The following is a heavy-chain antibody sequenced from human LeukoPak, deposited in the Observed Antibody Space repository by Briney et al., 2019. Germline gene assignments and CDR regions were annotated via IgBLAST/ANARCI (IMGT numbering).Heavy chain of an antibody. V-gene: IGHV3-7*01. J-gene: IGHJ4*02. CDR3: ARDYSSGYYFFDN. CDR2: INQDGSEK. CDR1: GFTFSNYW. Sequence: GGSLRLSCVASGFTFSNYWMSWVRQAPGKGLERVANINQDGSEKYSVDSVKGRFTFSRDNAKNSLFLQMNSLRADDTAVYYCARDYSSGYYFFDNWGQGTLVTGSS. D-gene: IGHD3-22*01.